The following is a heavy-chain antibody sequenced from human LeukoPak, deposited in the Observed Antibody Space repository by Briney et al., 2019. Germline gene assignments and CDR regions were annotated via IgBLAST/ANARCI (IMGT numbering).Heavy chain of an antibody. V-gene: IGHV4-39*01. CDR1: GGSISSYIYY. CDR3: ARLEPGGPPYYYGMDV. J-gene: IGHJ6*02. Sequence: SETLSLTRTVSGGSISSYIYYWGWVRQSPGKGLEWIGSFYYRGSTYYNPSFKSRVTISIDTSKNQFSLKLSSVTAADTAVYYCARLEPGGPPYYYGMDVWGQGTTVTISS. D-gene: IGHD1-14*01. CDR2: FYYRGST.